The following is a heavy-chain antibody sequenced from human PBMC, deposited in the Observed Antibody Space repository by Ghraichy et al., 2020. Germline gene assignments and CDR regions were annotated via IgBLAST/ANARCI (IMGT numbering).Heavy chain of an antibody. CDR1: GFTFSSYA. Sequence: GGSLRLSCAASGFTFSSYAMSWVRQAPGKGLEWVSAISGFGGSTYYADSVKGRFTISRDNSKNTLYLQMNSLRAEDTAVYYCAKDTRIAAGGTSTYWYFDLWGRGTLVTVSS. CDR2: ISGFGGST. CDR3: AKDTRIAAGGTSTYWYFDL. D-gene: IGHD6-13*01. J-gene: IGHJ2*01. V-gene: IGHV3-23*01.